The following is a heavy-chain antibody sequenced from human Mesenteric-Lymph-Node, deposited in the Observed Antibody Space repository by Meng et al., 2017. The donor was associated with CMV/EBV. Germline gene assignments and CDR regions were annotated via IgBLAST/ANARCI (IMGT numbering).Heavy chain of an antibody. D-gene: IGHD6-13*01. CDR2: IYWDDDK. J-gene: IGHJ4*02. V-gene: IGHV2-5*02. CDR1: GFSLSTSGVG. Sequence: QITLKESVPTLVKPTQTLTLTCPFSGFSLSTSGVGVGCICQPPGKALEWLALIYWDDDKRYSPSLKSRLTITKDTSKNQVVLTMTNMDPVDTATYYCAHSSGIAAAGPFYFDYWGQGTLVTVSS. CDR3: AHSSGIAAAGPFYFDY.